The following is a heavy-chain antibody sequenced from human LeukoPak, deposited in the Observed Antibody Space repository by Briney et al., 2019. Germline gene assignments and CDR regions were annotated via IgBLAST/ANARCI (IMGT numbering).Heavy chain of an antibody. Sequence: GGSLRLSSVASGFTFSSNGMHRVRQAPGKGLKCGAFVRYDGSNKYYADSVKGRFTISRDNSKNTMYLQMNSLRVEDTAVYYCAKDRGSSWTFDYWGQGTLVTVSS. CDR2: VRYDGSNK. CDR3: AKDRGSSWTFDY. D-gene: IGHD6-13*01. J-gene: IGHJ4*02. V-gene: IGHV3-30*02. CDR1: GFTFSSNG.